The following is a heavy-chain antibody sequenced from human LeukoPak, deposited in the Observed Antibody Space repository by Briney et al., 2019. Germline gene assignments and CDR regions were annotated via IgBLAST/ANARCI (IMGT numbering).Heavy chain of an antibody. D-gene: IGHD3-3*01. J-gene: IGHJ3*02. CDR1: GYTFTSYV. V-gene: IGHV1-18*01. CDR3: ARDGPRAIFGVVMRYDAFDI. Sequence: GSVKVSCKASGYTFTSYVISWVRQAPGQGLEWMGWISAYNGNTNYAQKLQGRVTMATDTSTSTAYMELRSLRSDDTAVYYCARDGPRAIFGVVMRYDAFDIWGQGTMVTVSS. CDR2: ISAYNGNT.